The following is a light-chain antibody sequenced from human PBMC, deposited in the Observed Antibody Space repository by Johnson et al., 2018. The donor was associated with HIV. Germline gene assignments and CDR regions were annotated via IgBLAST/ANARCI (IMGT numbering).Light chain of an antibody. J-gene: IGLJ1*01. Sequence: QSVLTQPPSVSAAPGHKVTISCSGSSSNIGNNYVSWYQQLPGTAPKLLIYENNKRPSGIPDRFSGSKSGTSATLGITGLQTGDEADYYCGTWDSSLSAAYVFGTGTKVTVL. CDR1: SSNIGNNY. CDR2: ENN. V-gene: IGLV1-51*02. CDR3: GTWDSSLSAAYV.